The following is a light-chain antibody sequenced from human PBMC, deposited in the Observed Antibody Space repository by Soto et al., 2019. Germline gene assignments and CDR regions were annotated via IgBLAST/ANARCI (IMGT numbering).Light chain of an antibody. Sequence: QSALIQPRSVSGSPGQSVTISCTGTSSDVGVYTYVSWYRQHPGKAPKLMIYDVITRPSGVPDRFSGSKSGNTASLTISGLQAEEEADYYCCSYAGDYTFVFGTGTKLTVL. CDR1: SSDVGVYTY. J-gene: IGLJ1*01. V-gene: IGLV2-11*01. CDR2: DVI. CDR3: CSYAGDYTFV.